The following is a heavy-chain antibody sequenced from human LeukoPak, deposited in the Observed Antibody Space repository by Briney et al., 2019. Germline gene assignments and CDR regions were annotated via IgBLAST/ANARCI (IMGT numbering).Heavy chain of an antibody. V-gene: IGHV5-51*01. Sequence: KGGESLKVSCKGFGYSFTSYWVGWVRQMHGKGLEWMGIIYPGDSDTTYSPSFQGQVTISADKSISTAYLQWSSLKASDTAMYYCARRGYDSSGYRDAFDIWGQGTMVTVSS. J-gene: IGHJ3*02. CDR1: GYSFTSYW. CDR2: IYPGDSDT. D-gene: IGHD3-22*01. CDR3: ARRGYDSSGYRDAFDI.